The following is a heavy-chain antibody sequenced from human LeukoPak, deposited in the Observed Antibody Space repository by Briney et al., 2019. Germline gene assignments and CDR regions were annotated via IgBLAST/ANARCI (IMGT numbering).Heavy chain of an antibody. Sequence: PGGSLRLSCAASGFTFSSYGMHWVRQAPGKGLEWVAVISYDGSNKYYADSVKGRFTISRDNSKNTLYLQMNSLRAEDTAVYYCARVYNDLWFGELYFDYWGQGTLVTVSS. CDR2: ISYDGSNK. V-gene: IGHV3-30-3*01. J-gene: IGHJ4*02. CDR1: GFTFSSYG. D-gene: IGHD3-10*01. CDR3: ARVYNDLWFGELYFDY.